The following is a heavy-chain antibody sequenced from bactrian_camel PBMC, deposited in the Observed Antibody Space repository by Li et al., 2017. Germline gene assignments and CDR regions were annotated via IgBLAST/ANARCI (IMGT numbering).Heavy chain of an antibody. J-gene: IGHJ4*01. Sequence: QVQLVESGGGSVQAGGSLKLSCVASGFTQSFYQMAWFRQAPGQEREGVASINAGGKIKHYTDSVKGRFTISRDNAKPTMYLQMDNLQPEDTAIYYCAFAPGFTLWRGFLDADVHKFWGRGTQVTVS. CDR2: INAGGKIK. D-gene: IGHD4*01. CDR3: AFAPGFTLWRGFLDADVHKF. CDR1: GFTQSFYQ. V-gene: IGHV3S1*01.